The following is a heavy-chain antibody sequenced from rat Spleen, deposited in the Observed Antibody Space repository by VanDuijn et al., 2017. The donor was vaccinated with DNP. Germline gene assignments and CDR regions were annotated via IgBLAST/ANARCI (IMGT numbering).Heavy chain of an antibody. Sequence: EVQRVESGGYLVQPGRSLKLSCAASGLTFINYDIAMVRQAPTKGLEWVASISTSGGSTYYRDSVKGRFTISRDNAKSTQYLQMDSLRSEDTATYYCARVNSGFLYYALDAWGQGTSVTVSS. D-gene: IGHD4-4*01. CDR2: ISTSGGST. CDR3: ARVNSGFLYYALDA. V-gene: IGHV5S13*01. CDR1: GLTFINYD. J-gene: IGHJ4*01.